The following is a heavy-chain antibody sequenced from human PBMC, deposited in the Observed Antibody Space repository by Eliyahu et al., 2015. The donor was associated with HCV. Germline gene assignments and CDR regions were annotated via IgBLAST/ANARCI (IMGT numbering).Heavy chain of an antibody. D-gene: IGHD3-22*01. J-gene: IGHJ6*02. CDR1: GFTFSSYS. CDR3: ARDPGTDSSGYYWFDYYYGMDV. V-gene: IGHV3-48*02. CDR2: ISSSSSTI. Sequence: EVQLVESGGGLVQPGGSLRLSCAASGFTFSSYSMNWVRQAPGKGLEWVSYISSSSSTIYYADSVKGRFTISRDNAKNSLYLQMNSLRDEDTAVYYCARDPGTDSSGYYWFDYYYGMDVWGQGTTATVSS.